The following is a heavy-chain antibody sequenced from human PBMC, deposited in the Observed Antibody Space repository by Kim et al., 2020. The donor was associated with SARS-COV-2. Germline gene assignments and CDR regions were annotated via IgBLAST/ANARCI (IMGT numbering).Heavy chain of an antibody. J-gene: IGHJ6*02. D-gene: IGHD1-20*01. CDR3: ARPSVFDYYYGMDV. Sequence: NYTPSLKSRVTIAVDASKNRFSLRLGSVTAADTAVYYCARPSVFDYYYGMDVWGQGTTVTVSS. V-gene: IGHV4-34*01.